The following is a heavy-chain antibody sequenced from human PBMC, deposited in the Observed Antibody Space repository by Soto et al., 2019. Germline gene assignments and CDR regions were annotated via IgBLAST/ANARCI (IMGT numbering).Heavy chain of an antibody. V-gene: IGHV3-23*01. Sequence: EVQLLESGGGLVQPGGSLRVSCVASGFTFSGYVMNWVRQAPGKGLYWVSGISGSGGSTYYADSVKGRFTISRDNSKNTLYLQMNSLRVEDTAVYYCAKGPRAPPPHDYGMDVWGQGTTVTVSS. CDR3: AKGPRAPPPHDYGMDV. CDR2: ISGSGGST. J-gene: IGHJ6*02. CDR1: GFTFSGYV.